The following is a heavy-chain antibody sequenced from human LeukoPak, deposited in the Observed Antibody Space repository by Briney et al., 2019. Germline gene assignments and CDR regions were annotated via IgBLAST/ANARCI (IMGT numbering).Heavy chain of an antibody. V-gene: IGHV3-21*01. CDR2: ISSSSSYI. CDR3: ARGLDIEATYRKAMYYYYGMDV. CDR1: GFTFSSYS. J-gene: IGHJ6*02. Sequence: GGSLRLSCAASGFTFSSYSMNWVRQAPGKGLEWVSSISSSSSYIYYADSVEGGFTISRDNAKNSLYLQMNSLRAEDTAVYYCARGLDIEATYRKAMYYYYGMDVWGQGTTVTVSS. D-gene: IGHD5-12*01.